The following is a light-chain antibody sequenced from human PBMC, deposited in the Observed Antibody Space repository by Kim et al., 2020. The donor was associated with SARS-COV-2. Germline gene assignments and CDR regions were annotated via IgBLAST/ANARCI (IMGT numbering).Light chain of an antibody. V-gene: IGLV6-57*03. CDR2: EDN. CDR3: QSYDSSRV. J-gene: IGLJ3*02. Sequence: PGKTVPISCTRSSGSIASNYVQWYQQRPGSAPTTVIYEDNQRPSGVPDRFSGSIDSSSNSASLTISGLKTEDEADYYCQSYDSSRVFGGGTKLTVL. CDR1: SGSIASNY.